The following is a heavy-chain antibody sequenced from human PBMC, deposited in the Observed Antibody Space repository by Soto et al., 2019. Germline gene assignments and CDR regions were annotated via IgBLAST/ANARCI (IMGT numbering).Heavy chain of an antibody. CDR1: GFTFDEYS. CDR2: ISWVGGAM. V-gene: IGHV3-9*01. J-gene: IGHJ4*02. CDR3: AKGRPGWEFGGLDS. D-gene: IGHD1-26*01. Sequence: EVQLVDSGGGFVQPGGSLRLSCAASGFTFDEYSMHWVRQTPGKGLDWVSGISWVGGAMAYADSVKGRFTISRDNARDSLYLQMNSRRSEDTALYFCAKGRPGWEFGGLDSLGRGSLVTVSS.